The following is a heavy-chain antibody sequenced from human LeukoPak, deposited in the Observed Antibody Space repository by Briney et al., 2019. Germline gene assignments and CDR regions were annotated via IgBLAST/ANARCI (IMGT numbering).Heavy chain of an antibody. J-gene: IGHJ6*02. CDR2: MNPNSGNT. Sequence: ASVKVSCKASGYTFTSYDINWVRQAIGQGLEWMGWMNPNSGNTGYAQKFQGRLTMTRNTSISTAYMELSSLRSEDTAVYYCARTKSIAAAGGYYNGMDVWGQGTTVTVSS. CDR3: ARTKSIAAAGGYYNGMDV. CDR1: GYTFTSYD. V-gene: IGHV1-8*01. D-gene: IGHD6-13*01.